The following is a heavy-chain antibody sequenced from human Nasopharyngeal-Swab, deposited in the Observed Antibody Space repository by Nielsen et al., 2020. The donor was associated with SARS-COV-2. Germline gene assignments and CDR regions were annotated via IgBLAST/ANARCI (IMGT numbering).Heavy chain of an antibody. CDR2: IYYSGST. V-gene: IGHV4-39*02. CDR1: GGSISSGTYY. CDR3: ARETTVTTLGTIDY. D-gene: IGHD4-17*01. J-gene: IGHJ4*02. Sequence: SETLSLTCTVSGGSISSGTYYWAWIRQPPGKGLEWIGSIYYSGSTYYNPSLKSRVTISVDTSKNQFSLKLSSVTAADTAVYYCARETTVTTLGTIDYWGQGTLVTVSS.